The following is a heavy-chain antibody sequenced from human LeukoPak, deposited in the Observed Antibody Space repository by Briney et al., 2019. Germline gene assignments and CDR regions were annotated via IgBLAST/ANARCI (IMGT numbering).Heavy chain of an antibody. J-gene: IGHJ4*02. CDR1: GFTFSGSA. Sequence: PGGSLRLSCAASGFTFSGSAMHWVRQASGKGLEWVGRIRSKANSYATAYAASVKGRFTISRDDSKNTAYLQMNSLKTEDTAVYYCTRSSGWYGFVDYWGQGTLVTVSS. V-gene: IGHV3-73*01. CDR2: IRSKANSYAT. CDR3: TRSSGWYGFVDY. D-gene: IGHD6-19*01.